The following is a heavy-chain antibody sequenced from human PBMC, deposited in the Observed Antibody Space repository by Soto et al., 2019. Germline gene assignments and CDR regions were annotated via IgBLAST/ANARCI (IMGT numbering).Heavy chain of an antibody. Sequence: SETLSLTCPFSTFPLNSADYYLRWLRPAPGKGLEWIGYIYYSGSASYNPTLKGRVSISLDTSKNQFSLSLRSVTAADTAVYFCSRSFRVGSTPASLDYWGQGTLVTVSS. V-gene: IGHV4-30-4*01. D-gene: IGHD1-26*01. CDR3: SRSFRVGSTPASLDY. J-gene: IGHJ4*02. CDR1: TFPLNSADYY. CDR2: IYYSGSA.